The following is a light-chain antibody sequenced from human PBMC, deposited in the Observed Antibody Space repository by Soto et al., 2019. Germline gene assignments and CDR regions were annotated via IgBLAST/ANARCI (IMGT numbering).Light chain of an antibody. CDR3: QQSYTSPWT. Sequence: DIQMSQSPPSLSASVGDRVTITCRASQNIGIYLNWYQQKPGKAPNLLIYGESNLQTGVPSRFSASGSVTDFSLAISSLQPEDFATYYCQQSYTSPWTFGQGTNVEI. V-gene: IGKV1-39*01. CDR1: QNIGIY. CDR2: GES. J-gene: IGKJ1*01.